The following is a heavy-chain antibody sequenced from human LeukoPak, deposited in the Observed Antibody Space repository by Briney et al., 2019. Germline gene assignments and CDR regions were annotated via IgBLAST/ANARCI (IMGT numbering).Heavy chain of an antibody. J-gene: IGHJ4*02. CDR2: VYNNADT. CDR1: GASIGSGGLY. CDR3: AISPNSGYYY. Sequence: PSETLSLTCNVTGASIGSGGLYWTWFRQHPGKGPEWLGYVYNNADTDYNPSLKSRLTISLDASKNQFYLNVKSVTAADAAVYYCAISPNSGYYYWGQGTLVAVYS. V-gene: IGHV4-31*03. D-gene: IGHD3-22*01.